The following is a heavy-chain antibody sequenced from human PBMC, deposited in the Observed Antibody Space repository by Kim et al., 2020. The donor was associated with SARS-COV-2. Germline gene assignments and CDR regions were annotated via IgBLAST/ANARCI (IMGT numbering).Heavy chain of an antibody. V-gene: IGHV3-21*01. CDR3: ARSFTKYSNWFDP. J-gene: IGHJ5*02. D-gene: IGHD2-8*01. Sequence: YADSVKGRFTISRDNAKNSLYLQMNSLRAEDTAVYYCARSFTKYSNWFDPWGQGTLVTVSS.